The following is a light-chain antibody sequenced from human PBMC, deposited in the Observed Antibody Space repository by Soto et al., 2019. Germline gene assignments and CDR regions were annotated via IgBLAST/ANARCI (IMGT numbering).Light chain of an antibody. V-gene: IGKV1-8*01. Sequence: AIRMTQSPSSLSASTGDRVTITCRASQGISSYLAWYQQKVGKAPKLLIYAASTLQSGFPSRFSGSGSGTDFTLTISCLQSEDFATYYCQQYYSYPFTFDGGTKVEIK. CDR2: AAS. J-gene: IGKJ4*01. CDR3: QQYYSYPFT. CDR1: QGISSY.